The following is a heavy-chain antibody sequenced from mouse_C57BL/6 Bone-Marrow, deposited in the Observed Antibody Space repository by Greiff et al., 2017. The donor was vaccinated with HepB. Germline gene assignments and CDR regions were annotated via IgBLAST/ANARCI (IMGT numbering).Heavy chain of an antibody. CDR3: TTCSNYGPDYAMDY. J-gene: IGHJ4*01. V-gene: IGHV14-4*01. D-gene: IGHD2-5*01. CDR2: IDPENGDT. Sequence: EVQLQQSGAELVRPGASVKLSCTASGFNIKDDYMHWVKQRPEQGLEWIGWIDPENGDTEYASKFQGKATITADTSSNTAYLQLSSLTSEDTAVYYCTTCSNYGPDYAMDYWGQGTSVTVSS. CDR1: GFNIKDDY.